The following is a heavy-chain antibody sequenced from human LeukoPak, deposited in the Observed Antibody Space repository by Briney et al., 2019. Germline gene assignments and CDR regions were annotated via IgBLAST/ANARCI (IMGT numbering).Heavy chain of an antibody. V-gene: IGHV4-4*07. CDR3: ARGSSGWYSIDY. CDR1: GGSISNYY. Sequence: MSSETLSLTCTVSGGSISNYYWSWIRQAAGKGLEWIGRIYSSGSTNYNPSLQSRLSMSVDTSKNQFSLKLNPVTAADTAVYYCARGSSGWYSIDYWGHGILVTVSS. J-gene: IGHJ4*01. D-gene: IGHD6-19*01. CDR2: IYSSGST.